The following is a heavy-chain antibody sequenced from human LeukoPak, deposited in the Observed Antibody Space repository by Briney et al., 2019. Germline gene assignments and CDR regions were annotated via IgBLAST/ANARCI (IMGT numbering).Heavy chain of an antibody. D-gene: IGHD3-10*01. CDR1: GFTVSSNY. J-gene: IGHJ4*02. Sequence: GGSLRLSCAASGFTVSSNYMSWVRQAPGKGLEWVSVIYSGGSTYYADSVKGRFTISRDNSKNTLYLQMNSLRAEDTAVYYCAKHRLTMVRGVIMGAPYWGQGTLVTVSS. CDR2: IYSGGST. CDR3: AKHRLTMVRGVIMGAPY. V-gene: IGHV3-66*04.